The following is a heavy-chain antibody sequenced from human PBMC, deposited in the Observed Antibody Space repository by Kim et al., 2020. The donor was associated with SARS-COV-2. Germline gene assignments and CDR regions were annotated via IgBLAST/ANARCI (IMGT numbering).Heavy chain of an antibody. V-gene: IGHV1-18*01. CDR1: GYTFTSYG. CDR3: ARDSGSLWFGELLYDY. Sequence: ASVKVSCKASGYTFTSYGISWVRQAPGQGLEWMGWISAYNGNTNYAQKLQGRVTMTTDTSTSTAYMELRSLRSDDTAVYYCARDSGSLWFGELLYDYWGQEPCSPSPQ. J-gene: IGHJ4*01. CDR2: ISAYNGNT. D-gene: IGHD3-10*01.